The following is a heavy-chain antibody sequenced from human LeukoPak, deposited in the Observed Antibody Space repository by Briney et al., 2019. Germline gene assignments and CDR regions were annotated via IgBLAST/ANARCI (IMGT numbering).Heavy chain of an antibody. D-gene: IGHD2/OR15-2a*01. J-gene: IGHJ4*02. CDR2: ISSSGSTI. V-gene: IGHV3-11*01. Sequence: GGSLRLSCAASGFTFSDYYMSWIRQAPGKGLEWVSYISSSGSTIYYADSVKGRFTTSRDISLHLQMNSLRAEDTAVYYCVRNNNNDYWGQGTLVTVSS. CDR1: GFTFSDYY. CDR3: VRNNNNDY.